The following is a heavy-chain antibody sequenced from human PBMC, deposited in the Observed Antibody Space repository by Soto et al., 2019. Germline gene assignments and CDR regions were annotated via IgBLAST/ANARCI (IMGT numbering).Heavy chain of an antibody. V-gene: IGHV3-7*01. CDR3: AGGYTYRQLRYYGMDV. CDR2: IKQDGSEK. D-gene: IGHD5-18*01. CDR1: GFTFSSYW. J-gene: IGHJ6*02. Sequence: GGSLRLSCAASGFTFSSYWMSWVRQAPGKGLEWVANIKQDGSEKYYVDSVKGRFTISRDNAKNSLYLQMNSLRAEDTAVYYCAGGYTYRQLRYYGMDVWGQGTTVTVS.